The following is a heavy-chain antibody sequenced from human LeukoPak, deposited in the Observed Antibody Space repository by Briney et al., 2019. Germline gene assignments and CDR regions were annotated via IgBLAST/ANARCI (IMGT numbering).Heavy chain of an antibody. V-gene: IGHV4-59*01. CDR1: GGSISSYY. D-gene: IGHD2-2*01. CDR2: IYYSGST. Sequence: SETLSLTCTVSGGSISSYYWSWIRQPPGKGLEWIGYIYYSGSTNYNPSLKSRVTISVDTSKNQFPLKLTSVTAADTAVYYCARVYQSAEYYFDYWGQGNLVSVSS. CDR3: ARVYQSAEYYFDY. J-gene: IGHJ4*02.